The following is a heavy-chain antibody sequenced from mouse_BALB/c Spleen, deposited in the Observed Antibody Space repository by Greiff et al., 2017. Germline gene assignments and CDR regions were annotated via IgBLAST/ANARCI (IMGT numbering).Heavy chain of an antibody. CDR2: ISYSGST. D-gene: IGHD1-1*01. J-gene: IGHJ3*01. CDR1: GYSITSDYA. V-gene: IGHV3-2*02. Sequence: EVQLQESGPGLVKPSQSLSLTCTVTGYSITSDYAWTWIRQFPGNKLEWMGYISYSGSTSYNPSLKSRISITRDTSKNQFFLQLNSVTTEDTATYYCARPYYYGSSYGFAYWGQGTLVTVSA. CDR3: ARPYYYGSSYGFAY.